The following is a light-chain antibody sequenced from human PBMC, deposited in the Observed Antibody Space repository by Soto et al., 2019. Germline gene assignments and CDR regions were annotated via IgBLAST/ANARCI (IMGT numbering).Light chain of an antibody. J-gene: IGKJ1*01. V-gene: IGKV3-11*01. CDR2: DAS. CDR1: QSIGLA. CDR3: QQRTDRPPWT. Sequence: IVLTPSPATLSLSPGERATLSCRASQSIGLAIAWYQHKPGQAPRLLIFDASQRATGIPARFRGSGSGTDFTLSISSLEPEDFAVYYCQQRTDRPPWTFGQGTKVDIK.